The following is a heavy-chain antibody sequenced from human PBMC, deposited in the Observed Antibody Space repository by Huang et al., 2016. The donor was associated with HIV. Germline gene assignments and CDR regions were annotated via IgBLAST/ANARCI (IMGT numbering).Heavy chain of an antibody. CDR1: GYSFTTYA. D-gene: IGHD2-21*01. CDR3: AREFVIFGAPLWPAY. J-gene: IGHJ4*02. Sequence: QVQLVQSGAEVKKPGASVKVSCKASGYSFTTYALHWVRQAPGHRREWMGGINPGNGNTNYSQKFQGRVTSTRETSASTVYMEVSSLTFEDTAVYYCAREFVIFGAPLWPAYWGQGTLISVSS. V-gene: IGHV1-3*01. CDR2: INPGNGNT.